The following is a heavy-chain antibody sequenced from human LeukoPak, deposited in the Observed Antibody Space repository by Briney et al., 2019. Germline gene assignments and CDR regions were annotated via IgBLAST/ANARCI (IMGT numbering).Heavy chain of an antibody. CDR3: ASPNYDSGWFDP. J-gene: IGHJ5*02. V-gene: IGHV4-34*01. D-gene: IGHD3-3*01. Sequence: SETLSLICAVYGGSFSDYYWSWIRQPPGKGLEWIGEINHYGSTNYNPSLKSRVTISVDTSKNQFSLKLSSVTAADTAVYYCASPNYDSGWFDPWGQGTLVTVSS. CDR2: INHYGST. CDR1: GGSFSDYY.